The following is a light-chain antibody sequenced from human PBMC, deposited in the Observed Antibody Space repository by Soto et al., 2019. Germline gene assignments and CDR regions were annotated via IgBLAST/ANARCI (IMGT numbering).Light chain of an antibody. CDR2: STS. CDR3: LQDYIYPLT. CDR1: QSISKY. Sequence: DIQMTQSPSSLSASVGDRVTLTCRATQSISKYLNWYQQKPGKAPNLLIYSTSTLQSGVPSRFSGSGSGTDFTLTINSLQPEDFATYYCLQDYIYPLTFGGGTKVEIK. J-gene: IGKJ4*01. V-gene: IGKV1-39*01.